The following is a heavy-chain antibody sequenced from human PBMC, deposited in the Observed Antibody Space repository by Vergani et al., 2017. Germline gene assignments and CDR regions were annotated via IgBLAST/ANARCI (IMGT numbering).Heavy chain of an antibody. CDR3: ASATIGSTIFGVVIIRFAFDF. J-gene: IGHJ3*01. CDR1: GGSISSGGYY. CDR2: IYYSGST. V-gene: IGHV4-31*11. Sequence: QVQLQESGPGLVKPSQTLSLTCAVSGGSISSGGYYWSWIRQHPGQGLEWIGYIYYSGSTYYNPSLKSRVTISVDTSKNQFSLKLSSVTAADTAVYYCASATIGSTIFGVVIIRFAFDFWGQGTMVTVSS. D-gene: IGHD3-3*01.